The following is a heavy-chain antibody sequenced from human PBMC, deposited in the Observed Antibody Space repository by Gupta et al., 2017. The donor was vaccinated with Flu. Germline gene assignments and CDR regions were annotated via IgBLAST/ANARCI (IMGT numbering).Heavy chain of an antibody. V-gene: IGHV1-8*01. CDR3: ARGSRIFGVIKHYSYYGMDV. Sequence: GLEWMGWINPNSGNTGDAQKFQGRVTMTRDTSITTVYLDLSSLRSEDTAVYYCARGSRIFGVIKHYSYYGMDVWGQGTTVTVSS. CDR2: INPNSGNT. D-gene: IGHD3-3*02. J-gene: IGHJ6*02.